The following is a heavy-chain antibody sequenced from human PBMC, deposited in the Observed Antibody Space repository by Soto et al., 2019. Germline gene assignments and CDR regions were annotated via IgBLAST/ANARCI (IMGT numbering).Heavy chain of an antibody. J-gene: IGHJ6*02. V-gene: IGHV1-2*02. CDR2: INPNSGGT. CDR3: ARDLDIVVVPAAIYYYYYGMDV. CDR1: GYTFTGYY. D-gene: IGHD2-2*01. Sequence: ASVKVSCKASGYTFTGYYMHWVRQAPGPGLEWMGWINPNSGGTNYAQKFQGRVTMTRDTSISTAYMELSRLRSDDTAVYYCARDLDIVVVPAAIYYYYYGMDVWGQGTTVTVSS.